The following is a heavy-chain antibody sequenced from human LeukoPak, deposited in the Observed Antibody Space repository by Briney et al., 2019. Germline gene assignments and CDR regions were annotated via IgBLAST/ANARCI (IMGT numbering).Heavy chain of an antibody. V-gene: IGHV1-69*06. D-gene: IGHD5-18*01. CDR3: ARDEGYSYEPVRYYMDV. CDR2: IIPIFGTA. CDR1: GGTFSSYA. J-gene: IGHJ6*03. Sequence: GASVKVSCKASGGTFSSYAISWVRQAPGQGLEWMGGIIPIFGTANYAQKFQGRVTITADKSTSTAYMELSSLRSEDTAVYHCARDEGYSYEPVRYYMDVWGKGTTVTVSS.